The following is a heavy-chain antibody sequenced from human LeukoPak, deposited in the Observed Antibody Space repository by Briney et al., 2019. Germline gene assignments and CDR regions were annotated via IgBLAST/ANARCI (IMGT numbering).Heavy chain of an antibody. Sequence: PSETLSLTCAVSGGSISSSNWWSWVRQPPGKGLEWIGEIYHSGSTYYNPSLKSRVTISVDTSKNQFSLKLSSVTAADTAVYYCARVPGPNWFDPWGQGTLVTVSS. CDR3: ARVPGPNWFDP. J-gene: IGHJ5*02. V-gene: IGHV4-4*02. CDR2: IYHSGST. CDR1: GGSISSSNW.